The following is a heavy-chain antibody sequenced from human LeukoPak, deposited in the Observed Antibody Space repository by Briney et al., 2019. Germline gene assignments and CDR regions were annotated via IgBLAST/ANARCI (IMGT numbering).Heavy chain of an antibody. V-gene: IGHV3-21*01. J-gene: IGHJ4*02. CDR3: ARGGPWSGYPDY. CDR1: GFTLSSYS. CDR2: ISSSSSYI. D-gene: IGHD3-3*01. Sequence: KPGGSLRLSCAASGFTLSSYSMNWVRQAPGKGLEWVSSISSSSSYIYYADSVKGRFTISRDNAKNSLYLQMNSLRAEDTAVYYCARGGPWSGYPDYWGQGTLVTASS.